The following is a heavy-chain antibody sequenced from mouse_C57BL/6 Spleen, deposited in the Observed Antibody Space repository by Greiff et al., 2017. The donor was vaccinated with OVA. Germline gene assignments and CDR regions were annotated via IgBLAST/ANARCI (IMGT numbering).Heavy chain of an antibody. J-gene: IGHJ2*01. Sequence: EVKVVESGAGLVKPGGSLKLSCAASGFTFSSYAMSWVRQTPEKRLEWVAYISSGGDYIYYADTVKGRFTISRDNARNTLYLQMSSLKSEDTAMYYCTRETMVKYFDYWGQGTTLTVSS. V-gene: IGHV5-9-1*02. D-gene: IGHD2-2*01. CDR1: GFTFSSYA. CDR2: ISSGGDYI. CDR3: TRETMVKYFDY.